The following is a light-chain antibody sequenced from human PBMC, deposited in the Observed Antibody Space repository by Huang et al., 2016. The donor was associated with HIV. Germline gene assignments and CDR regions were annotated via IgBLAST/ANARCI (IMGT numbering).Light chain of an antibody. J-gene: IGKJ3*01. V-gene: IGKV2-28*01. CDR1: QSLLHSAGNNY. Sequence: DIVMTQSPLSLSVTPGEPASISCRSSQSLLHSAGNNYLDWYLQKPGQSPQLLISLGSSRAAGVPDRFSGSGSGTDFTLKISRVEAEDVGVYYCMQALQTRAFGPGTKVDIK. CDR2: LGS. CDR3: MQALQTRA.